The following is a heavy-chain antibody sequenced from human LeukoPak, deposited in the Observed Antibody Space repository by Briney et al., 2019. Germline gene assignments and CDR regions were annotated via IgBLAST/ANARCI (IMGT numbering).Heavy chain of an antibody. J-gene: IGHJ3*02. V-gene: IGHV3-15*01. Sequence: GGSLRLSCAASGFTFSNAWMSWVRQAPGKGLEWVGRIKSKTDGGTTDYAAPVKGRFTISRDDSKNTLYLQMNSLKTEDTAVYYRTTAYSSSSGIDAFDIWGQGTMVTVSS. CDR3: TTAYSSSSGIDAFDI. CDR2: IKSKTDGGTT. D-gene: IGHD6-6*01. CDR1: GFTFSNAW.